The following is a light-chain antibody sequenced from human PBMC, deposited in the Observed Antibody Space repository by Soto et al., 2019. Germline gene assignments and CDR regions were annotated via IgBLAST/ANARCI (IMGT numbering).Light chain of an antibody. CDR2: AAS. J-gene: IGKJ4*01. CDR1: QGISNY. CDR3: QKYSSAPLT. V-gene: IGKV1-27*01. Sequence: DIQMTQSPSSLSASVGDRVTITCRASQGISNYLAWYQQKPGKVPKLLIYAASTLHSGVPSRFSDSGSGTDFTLTISSLQPEDVATYYCQKYSSAPLTFGGGTRVEIK.